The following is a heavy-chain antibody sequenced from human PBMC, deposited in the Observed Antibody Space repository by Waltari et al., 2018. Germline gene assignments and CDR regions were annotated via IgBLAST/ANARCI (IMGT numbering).Heavy chain of an antibody. CDR1: GFIFRSYE. CDR2: MIRNVDTV. J-gene: IGHJ5*02. Sequence: EVQLVESGGGLVQPGGSLRLSCAAPGFIFRSYEINWVRQAHGKWWVVISSMIRNVDTVYYADSVRCRFTISRDNAKNSLYLQMNTLRPEDTAIYYCAGWVTYTSDWHGSLAPWGQGTLVTVSS. CDR3: AGWVTYTSDWHGSLAP. V-gene: IGHV3-48*03. D-gene: IGHD6-19*01.